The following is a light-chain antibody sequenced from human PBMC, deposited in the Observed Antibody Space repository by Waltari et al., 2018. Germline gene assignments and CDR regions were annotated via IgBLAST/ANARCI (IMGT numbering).Light chain of an antibody. Sequence: DIQMTQSPSSVSASVGDRVTIPCRASQGISNSLARFQQRPGEAPKSLIYAASNLQSGVPSRFSGSGSGTDFSLTISSLQSEDFATYYCQQYNGYPFTFGPGTKVDVK. V-gene: IGKV1-16*01. CDR2: AAS. J-gene: IGKJ3*01. CDR1: QGISNS. CDR3: QQYNGYPFT.